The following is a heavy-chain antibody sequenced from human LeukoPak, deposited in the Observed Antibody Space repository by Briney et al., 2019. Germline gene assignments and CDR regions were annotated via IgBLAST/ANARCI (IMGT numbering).Heavy chain of an antibody. CDR1: GYNFPAYW. J-gene: IGHJ4*02. CDR3: ARMIGLGEVSPYFDY. CDR2: IYPGDSDT. V-gene: IGHV5-51*01. D-gene: IGHD3-16*02. Sequence: GESLKISCKASGYNFPAYWIAWVRQMPGKGLGWMGIIYPGDSDTKYNPSFQGQVTISADKSISTAYLQWNSLKASDTAMYYCARMIGLGEVSPYFDYWGQGSLVTVSS.